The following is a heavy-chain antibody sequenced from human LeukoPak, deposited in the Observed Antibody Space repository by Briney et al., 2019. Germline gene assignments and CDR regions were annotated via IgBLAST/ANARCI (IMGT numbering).Heavy chain of an antibody. D-gene: IGHD4-17*01. V-gene: IGHV1-46*01. CDR1: EYTLTNYY. CDR2: INPSGGDT. J-gene: IGHJ4*02. Sequence: ASVKVSCKASEYTLTNYYMHWVRQAPGQGLEWMGIINPSGGDTSHAQKFQGRVTMTWDTSTSTVYMELSSLRSGDTAVYYCARDHYGDYYFDSWGQGTLVTVSS. CDR3: ARDHYGDYYFDS.